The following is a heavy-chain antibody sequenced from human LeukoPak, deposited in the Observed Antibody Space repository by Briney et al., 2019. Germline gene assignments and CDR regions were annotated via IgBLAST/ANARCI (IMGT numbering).Heavy chain of an antibody. V-gene: IGHV3-21*04. J-gene: IGHJ6*03. CDR3: ARGGISIFGVVIYMDV. CDR1: GFTFSSYT. Sequence: PGGSLRLSCAASGFTFSSYTMNWVRQAPGKGLEWVSSISSSSSYLYYADSVKGRFTISRDNAKNSLSLQMNSLRVEDTALYYCARGGISIFGVVIYMDVWGKGTTVTVSS. CDR2: ISSSSSYL. D-gene: IGHD3-3*01.